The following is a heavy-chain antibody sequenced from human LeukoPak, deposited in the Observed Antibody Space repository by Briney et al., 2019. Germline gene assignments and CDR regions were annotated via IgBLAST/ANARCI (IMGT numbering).Heavy chain of an antibody. Sequence: SETLSLTCSVSGDSISSSNYYWGWIRQPPGKGLEWIGGIYYTGSTYYNPSLQSRVAIFLDTSANQFSLILTSLTAADTAVYYCVSQRGSSSYYPLHYWGQGTLVTVSS. CDR1: GDSISSSNYY. J-gene: IGHJ4*02. CDR3: VSQRGSSSYYPLHY. D-gene: IGHD5-12*01. V-gene: IGHV4-39*01. CDR2: IYYTGST.